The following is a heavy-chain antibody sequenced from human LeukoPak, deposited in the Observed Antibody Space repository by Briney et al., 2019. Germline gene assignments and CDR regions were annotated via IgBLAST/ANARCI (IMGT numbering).Heavy chain of an antibody. D-gene: IGHD3-22*01. J-gene: IGHJ4*02. V-gene: IGHV4-59*08. CDR1: GGSISSYY. CDR3: ARQRLYYDSSGYRELMTTIDY. Sequence: PSETLSLTCTVSGGSISSYYWSWIRQPPGKGLEWIGYIYYSGSTNYNPSLKSRVTISVDTSRNQFSLKLSSVTAADTAVYYCARQRLYYDSSGYRELMTTIDYWGQGTLVTVSS. CDR2: IYYSGST.